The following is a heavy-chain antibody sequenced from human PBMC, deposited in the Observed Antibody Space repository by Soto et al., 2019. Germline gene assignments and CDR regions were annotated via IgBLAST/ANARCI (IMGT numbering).Heavy chain of an antibody. Sequence: GGSLRLSCAASGFTVSSNYMSWVRQAPGKGLEWVSVIYSGGSTYYADSVKGRFTISRDNSKNTLYLQMNSLRAEDTAVYYCARVGRYCSSTSRYYYGMDVWGQGTTVTVSS. CDR2: IYSGGST. CDR1: GFTVSSNY. J-gene: IGHJ6*02. CDR3: ARVGRYCSSTSRYYYGMDV. D-gene: IGHD2-2*01. V-gene: IGHV3-53*01.